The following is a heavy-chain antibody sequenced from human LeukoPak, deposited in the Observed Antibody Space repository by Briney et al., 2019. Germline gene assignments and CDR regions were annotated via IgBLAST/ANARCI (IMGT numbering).Heavy chain of an antibody. V-gene: IGHV1-3*01. J-gene: IGHJ4*02. CDR1: GYTFTSYA. D-gene: IGHD6-19*01. CDR3: ARVSDDSGWNFDY. Sequence: ASVKVSCKASGYTFTSYAIHWVRQAPGQRLEWMGWINAGTGNRKYSQKFQDRVTITRETSATTAYMELSSLTSEDTAVYYCARVSDDSGWNFDYWGQETLVTVSS. CDR2: INAGTGNR.